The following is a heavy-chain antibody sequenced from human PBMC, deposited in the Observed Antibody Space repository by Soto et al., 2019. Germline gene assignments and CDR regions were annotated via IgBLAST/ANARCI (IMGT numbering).Heavy chain of an antibody. V-gene: IGHV3-15*01. CDR2: IKSKTDGGTT. CDR1: GFTFSNAW. D-gene: IGHD3-10*01. J-gene: IGHJ4*02. Sequence: GGSLRLSCAASGFTFSNAWMSWVRQAPGKGLEWVGRIKSKTDGGTTDYAAPVKGRFTISRDDSKNTLYLQMNSLKTEDTAVYYCTTDEVWFGELSRYWGQGTLVTVSS. CDR3: TTDEVWFGELSRY.